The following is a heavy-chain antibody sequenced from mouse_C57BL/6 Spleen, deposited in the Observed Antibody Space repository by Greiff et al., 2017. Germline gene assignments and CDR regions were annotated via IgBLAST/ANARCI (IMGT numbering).Heavy chain of an antibody. CDR2: IDPSDSET. J-gene: IGHJ4*01. CDR3: ARAQATNAMDY. CDR1: GYTFTSYW. D-gene: IGHD3-2*02. Sequence: QVQLQQPGAELVRPGSSVKLSCKASGYTFTSYWMHWVKQRPIQGLEWIGNIDPSDSETHYNQKFKDKATLTVDKSSSTAYMQLSSLTSEDSAVYYCARAQATNAMDYWGQGTSVTVSS. V-gene: IGHV1-52*01.